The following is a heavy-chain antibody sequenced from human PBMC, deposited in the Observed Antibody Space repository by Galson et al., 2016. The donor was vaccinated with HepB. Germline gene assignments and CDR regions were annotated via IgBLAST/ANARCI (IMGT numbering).Heavy chain of an antibody. V-gene: IGHV3-74*01. CDR1: GFNFNTFW. Sequence: SLRLSCAASGFNFNTFWMHWVRQVPGNGLVWVSRIDTDGRITNYADSVRGRFTISRDNTKNTLFLQMNSLRAEDTAVYYCARDLGGYGGYWVQGTLVTASS. CDR2: IDTDGRIT. CDR3: ARDLGGYGGY. J-gene: IGHJ4*02. D-gene: IGHD5-12*01.